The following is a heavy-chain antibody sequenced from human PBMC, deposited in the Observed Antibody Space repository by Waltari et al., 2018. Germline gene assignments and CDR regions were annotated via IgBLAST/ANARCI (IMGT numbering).Heavy chain of an antibody. CDR2: IYYSGST. J-gene: IGHJ4*02. Sequence: QVQLQESGPRLVKPSETLSLTCTVSGGPLSSHYWSWIRQPPGKGLEWIGYIYYSGSTNYNPSLKSRVTISVDTSKNQFSLKLSSVTAADTAVYYCARDRSPYWGQGTLVTVSS. CDR3: ARDRSPY. D-gene: IGHD3-10*01. V-gene: IGHV4-59*11. CDR1: GGPLSSHY.